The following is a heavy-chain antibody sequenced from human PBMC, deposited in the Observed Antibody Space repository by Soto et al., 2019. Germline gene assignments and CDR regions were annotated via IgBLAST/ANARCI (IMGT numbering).Heavy chain of an antibody. J-gene: IGHJ6*02. CDR3: AREGVAAYYYYGMDV. V-gene: IGHV1-18*01. D-gene: IGHD5-12*01. Sequence: ASVKVSCKASGYTFTRSGISWVLQAPGQGLEWMGWISTYNGDTNYAQTFQGRVTMTTDTSTSTVYMELRSLRSDDTAVYYCAREGVAAYYYYGMDVWGQGAPVTVSS. CDR1: GYTFTRSG. CDR2: ISTYNGDT.